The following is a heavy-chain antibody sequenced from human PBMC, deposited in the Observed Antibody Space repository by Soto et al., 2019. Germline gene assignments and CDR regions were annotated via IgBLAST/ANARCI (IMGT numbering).Heavy chain of an antibody. Sequence: QLQLQESGPGLVKPSQTLSLACTVSGGSFSSGGYYWSWIRQLPGKGLEWIGYIYYSGSTYYNPSLKCRVTISLDTSKNQFSLKLSSVTAADTAVYYCARATSFSGHHGYWGQGTLVTVSS. D-gene: IGHD2-8*02. V-gene: IGHV4-31*03. CDR2: IYYSGST. J-gene: IGHJ4*02. CDR3: ARATSFSGHHGY. CDR1: GGSFSSGGYY.